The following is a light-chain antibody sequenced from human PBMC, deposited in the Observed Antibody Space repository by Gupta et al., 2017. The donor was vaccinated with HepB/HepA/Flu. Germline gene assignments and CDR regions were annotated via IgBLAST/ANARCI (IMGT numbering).Light chain of an antibody. Sequence: DIVMTKSPLSLPVIPGEPASISCRSSQSLLHSIGYNYLDWYLQKPGQSQQLLIYLGSNRASGVPDRFSGSGSGTDFTLKITRVEAEDVGIYYCMQGLQTPYTFGQGTKLELK. CDR3: MQGLQTPYT. CDR2: LGS. CDR1: QSLLHSIGYNY. J-gene: IGKJ2*01. V-gene: IGKV2-28*01.